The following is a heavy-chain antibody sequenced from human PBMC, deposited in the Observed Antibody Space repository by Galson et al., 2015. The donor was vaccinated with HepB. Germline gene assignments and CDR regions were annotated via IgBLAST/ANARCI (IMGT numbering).Heavy chain of an antibody. CDR2: IYPGDSTT. CDR3: ARRGESCSGGGCYTGIMGSYYYMDV. Sequence: QSGAEVKKPGESLKISCKASGYSFSTYWIAWVRQMPGKGLEWMGIIYPGDSTTRYSPSFQGQVTISADKSINTAYLQWSSLKASDTAMFYCARRGESCSGGGCYTGIMGSYYYMDVWGKGTTVTVSS. J-gene: IGHJ6*03. CDR1: GYSFSTYW. V-gene: IGHV5-51*03. D-gene: IGHD2-15*01.